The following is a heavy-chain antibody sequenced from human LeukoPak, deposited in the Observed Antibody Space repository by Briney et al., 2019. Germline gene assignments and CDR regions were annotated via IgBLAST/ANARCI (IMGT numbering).Heavy chain of an antibody. CDR3: GSSLLQYDIWSGSAFDY. Sequence: SVKVSCKASVGTFISYAISSVRQAPGQGLEWMGGIIPIFGTANSAQKFQGRVTITADKSTSTAYMELCSLRYEDTAVYYCGSSLLQYDIWSGSAFDYWGQGTLVTVSS. V-gene: IGHV1-69*06. D-gene: IGHD3-9*01. J-gene: IGHJ4*02. CDR1: VGTFISYA. CDR2: IIPIFGTA.